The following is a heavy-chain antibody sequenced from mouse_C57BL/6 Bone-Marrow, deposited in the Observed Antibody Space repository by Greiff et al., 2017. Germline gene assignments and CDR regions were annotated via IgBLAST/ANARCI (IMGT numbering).Heavy chain of an antibody. CDR3: TRRYDGGYAMDY. CDR2: ISRGGDYI. J-gene: IGHJ4*01. V-gene: IGHV5-9-1*02. D-gene: IGHD2-12*01. Sequence: EVKVVESGEGLVKPGGSLKLSCAASGFTFSSYAMSWVRQTPEKRLEWVAYISRGGDYIYYADTVKGRFTISRDNARNTLYLQMSSLKSEDTAMYYCTRRYDGGYAMDYWGQGTSLTVSS. CDR1: GFTFSSYA.